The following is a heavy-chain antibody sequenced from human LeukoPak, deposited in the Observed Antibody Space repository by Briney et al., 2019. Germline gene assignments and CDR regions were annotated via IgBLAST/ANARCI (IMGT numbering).Heavy chain of an antibody. CDR2: INSDGSST. J-gene: IGHJ4*02. V-gene: IGHV3-74*01. D-gene: IGHD3-3*01. CDR3: AQSALYYDFWSGYSNFDY. Sequence: GGSLRLSCAASGFTLSSYWMHWVRQAPGKGLVWVSRINSDGSSTSYADSVKGRFTISRDNAKNTLYLQMNSLRAEDTAVYYCAQSALYYDFWSGYSNFDYWGKGTLVTVSS. CDR1: GFTLSSYW.